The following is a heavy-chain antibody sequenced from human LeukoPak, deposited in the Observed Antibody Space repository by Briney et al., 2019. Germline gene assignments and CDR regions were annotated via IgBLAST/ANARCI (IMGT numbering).Heavy chain of an antibody. CDR3: ARAGMVYAFSHAFDI. V-gene: IGHV3-30-3*01. J-gene: IGHJ3*02. CDR2: ISYDGSNK. D-gene: IGHD2-8*01. Sequence: GRSLRLSCAASGFTFSSYAMHWVRQAPGKGLEWVAVISYDGSNKYYADSVKGRFTISRDNSKNTLYLQMNSLRAEDTAVYYCARAGMVYAFSHAFDIWGQGTMVTVSS. CDR1: GFTFSSYA.